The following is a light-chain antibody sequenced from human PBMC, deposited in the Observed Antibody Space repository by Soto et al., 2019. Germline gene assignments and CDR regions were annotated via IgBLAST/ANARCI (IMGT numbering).Light chain of an antibody. J-gene: IGKJ4*01. Sequence: EIVLTQSPGTLSLSPGERATLSCRASQSVSGSYLAWYQQKPGQAPRLLIYGASSRATGIPDRFSGSGSGTDFTLTISRLEPEDFAVYYCQQYGSSPLTFGRGTKVENK. V-gene: IGKV3-20*01. CDR3: QQYGSSPLT. CDR1: QSVSGSY. CDR2: GAS.